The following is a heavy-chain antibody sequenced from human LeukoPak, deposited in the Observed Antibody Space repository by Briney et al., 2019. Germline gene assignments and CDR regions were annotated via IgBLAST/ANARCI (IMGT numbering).Heavy chain of an antibody. D-gene: IGHD5-18*01. Sequence: PSETLSLTCTVSGGSISSSSYYWGWIRQPPGKGLEWIGSIYYSGSTYYNPSLKSRVTISVDTSKNQFSLKLSSVTAADTAVYYCARAMRIQLWFRARGNAFDIWGQGTMVTVSS. J-gene: IGHJ3*02. CDR1: GGSISSSSYY. CDR2: IYYSGST. V-gene: IGHV4-39*01. CDR3: ARAMRIQLWFRARGNAFDI.